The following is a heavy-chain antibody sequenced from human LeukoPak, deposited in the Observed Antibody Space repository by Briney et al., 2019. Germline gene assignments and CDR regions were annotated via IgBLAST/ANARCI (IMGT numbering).Heavy chain of an antibody. CDR3: AKDHDFWGGYYLDY. CDR1: GFTFSSYA. D-gene: IGHD3-3*01. V-gene: IGHV3-23*01. Sequence: GSLRLSCAASGFTFSSYAMSWVRQAPGKGLEWVSAISGSGGSTYYADSVKGRFTISRDNSKNTLYLQMNSLRAEDTAVYYCAKDHDFWGGYYLDYWGQGTLVTVSS. J-gene: IGHJ4*02. CDR2: ISGSGGST.